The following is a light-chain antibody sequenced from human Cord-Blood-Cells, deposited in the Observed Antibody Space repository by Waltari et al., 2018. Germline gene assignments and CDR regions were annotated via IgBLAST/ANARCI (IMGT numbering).Light chain of an antibody. V-gene: IGLV2-8*01. J-gene: IGLJ3*02. Sequence: QSALTQPPSASGSPGQSVTISCTGTSSDVGGYNYVPWYQQHPGKAPKLTIYEVSKRPSGVPDRFSGSKSGNTASLTVSGLQAEDEADYYRSSYAGSNRVFGGGTKLTVL. CDR3: SSYAGSNRV. CDR1: SSDVGGYNY. CDR2: EVS.